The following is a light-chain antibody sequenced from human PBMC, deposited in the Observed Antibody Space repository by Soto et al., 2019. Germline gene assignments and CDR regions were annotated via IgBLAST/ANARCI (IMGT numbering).Light chain of an antibody. CDR3: QQYGSSPPYT. J-gene: IGKJ2*01. CDR1: QSVSSSY. V-gene: IGKV3-20*01. Sequence: EIVLTQSPGTLSLSPGERATLSCRASQSVSSSYFAWYQQKPGQAPRLLIYGASSRATGIPDRFSGSGSGTDLTLTISRLEPEDFAVYYCQQYGSSPPYTFGQGTKLEIK. CDR2: GAS.